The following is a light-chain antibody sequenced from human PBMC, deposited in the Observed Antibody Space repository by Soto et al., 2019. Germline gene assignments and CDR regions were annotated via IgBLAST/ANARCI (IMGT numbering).Light chain of an antibody. CDR2: HAS. Sequence: DIQMTQSPSTLPASVGDRVTITCLASQSISNWLAWYQQKPWTAPKLLIYHASTLESGVPSRFSGSGSGTEFTLTISSLQPDDFATYYCQQYNSYSFGQGTNVDIK. CDR1: QSISNW. V-gene: IGKV1-5*01. CDR3: QQYNSYS. J-gene: IGKJ1*01.